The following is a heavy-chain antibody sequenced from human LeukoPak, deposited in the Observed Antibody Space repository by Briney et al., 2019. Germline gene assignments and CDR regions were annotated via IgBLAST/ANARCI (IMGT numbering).Heavy chain of an antibody. CDR3: AREYGGSYIRYFDY. CDR1: GFTFSTYN. V-gene: IGHV3-21*01. D-gene: IGHD1-26*01. Sequence: PGGSLRLSCAASGFTFSTYNMNWVRQAPGKGLEWVSSITSSSSYAFYADSVRGRFTISRDNAKNSLYLQMNSLRAEDTAVYYCAREYGGSYIRYFDYWGQGTLVTVSS. CDR2: ITSSSSYA. J-gene: IGHJ4*02.